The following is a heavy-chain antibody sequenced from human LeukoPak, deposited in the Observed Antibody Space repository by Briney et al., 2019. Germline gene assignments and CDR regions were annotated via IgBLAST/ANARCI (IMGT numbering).Heavy chain of an antibody. CDR2: INHSGST. J-gene: IGHJ6*02. CDR3: ARASWSGYFPNGYYYGMDV. D-gene: IGHD3-3*01. V-gene: IGHV4-34*01. Sequence: SEILSLTCAVYGGSFSGYYWSWIRQPPGKGLEWIGEINHSGSTNYNPSLKSRVTISVDTSKNQFSLKLSSVTAADTAVYYCARASWSGYFPNGYYYGMDVWGQGTTVTVSS. CDR1: GGSFSGYY.